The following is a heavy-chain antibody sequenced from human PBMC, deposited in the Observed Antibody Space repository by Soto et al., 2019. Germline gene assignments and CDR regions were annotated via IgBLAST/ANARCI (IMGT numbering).Heavy chain of an antibody. Sequence: GESLKISCAASGFTFSNAWMSWVRQAPGKGLEWVGRIKSKTDGGTTDYAAPVKGRFTISRDDSKNTLYLQMNSLKTEDTAVYYCTTDVRSTAMFTYYWGQGTLVTVSS. CDR3: TTDVRSTAMFTYY. D-gene: IGHD5-18*01. CDR2: IKSKTDGGTT. J-gene: IGHJ4*02. V-gene: IGHV3-15*01. CDR1: GFTFSNAW.